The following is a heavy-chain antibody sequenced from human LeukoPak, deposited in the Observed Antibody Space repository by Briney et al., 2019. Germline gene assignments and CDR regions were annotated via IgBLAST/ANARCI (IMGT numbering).Heavy chain of an antibody. CDR3: ARRSQFRGIFEY. Sequence: PSETLSLTCTVSGGSIDTRSYYWGWIRQPPGKGLEWIGNIYFNGSTHYNSSLKSRLTISVDTSKNQFSLKLSSMTAADTAVYYCARRSQFRGIFEYWGQGDLVTVSS. J-gene: IGHJ4*02. CDR2: IYFNGST. V-gene: IGHV4-39*01. CDR1: GGSIDTRSYY. D-gene: IGHD2-21*01.